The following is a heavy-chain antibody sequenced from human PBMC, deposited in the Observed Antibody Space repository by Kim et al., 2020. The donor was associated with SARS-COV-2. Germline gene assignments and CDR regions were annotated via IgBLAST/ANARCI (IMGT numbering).Heavy chain of an antibody. J-gene: IGHJ3*01. D-gene: IGHD2-21*02. V-gene: IGHV3-30*18. Sequence: GGSLRLSCVASGFTFSNYGMHWVRQAPGKGLEWVSIISLDGRVKYHGDSVKGRFTISRDNSKNTLYLQMNSLRDEDTAIYYCAKEEQAYCGGDCYAFDLWGQGTMVTVSS. CDR1: GFTFSNYG. CDR2: ISLDGRVK. CDR3: AKEEQAYCGGDCYAFDL.